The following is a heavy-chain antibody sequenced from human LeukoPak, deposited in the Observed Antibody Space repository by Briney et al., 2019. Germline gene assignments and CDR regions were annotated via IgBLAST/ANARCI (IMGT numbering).Heavy chain of an antibody. CDR1: GGSISSYY. J-gene: IGHJ4*02. CDR2: IYYSGST. CDR3: ARAPVVPAAVSYYFDY. Sequence: TASETLSLTCTVSGGSISSYYWSRIRQPPGKGLEWIGYIYYSGSTNYNPSLKSRVTISVDTSKNQFSLKLSSVTAADTAVYYCARAPVVPAAVSYYFDYWGQGTLVTVSS. V-gene: IGHV4-59*01. D-gene: IGHD2-2*01.